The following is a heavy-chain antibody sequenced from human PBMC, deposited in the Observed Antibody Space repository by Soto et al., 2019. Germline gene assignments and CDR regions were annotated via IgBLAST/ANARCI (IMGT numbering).Heavy chain of an antibody. V-gene: IGHV4-34*01. Sequence: SETLSLTCAVYGGSFSGYYWSWIRQPPGKGLEWIGEINHSGSTNYNPSLKSRVTISVDTSKNQFSLKLSSVTAADTAVYYCARGLHSEGDCSGGSCWQAFDIWGQGTMVTVSS. CDR3: ARGLHSEGDCSGGSCWQAFDI. D-gene: IGHD2-15*01. CDR1: GGSFSGYY. CDR2: INHSGST. J-gene: IGHJ3*02.